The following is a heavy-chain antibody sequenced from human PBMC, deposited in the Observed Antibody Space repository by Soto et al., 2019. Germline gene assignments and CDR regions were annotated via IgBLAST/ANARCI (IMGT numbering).Heavy chain of an antibody. CDR1: GFTFSNYN. V-gene: IGHV3-48*01. CDR2: ISRSGDTL. J-gene: IGHJ4*02. Sequence: GGSLRLSCEVSGFTFSNYNMNWVRQAPGKGLEWVSYISRSGDTLKYADSVKGRFTISRDTAKNSVYLQMNNLRAADTAVYYCARCLGGSDYIWGSFRYYFDYWGQGTLVTVSS. CDR3: ARCLGGSDYIWGSFRYYFDY. D-gene: IGHD3-16*02.